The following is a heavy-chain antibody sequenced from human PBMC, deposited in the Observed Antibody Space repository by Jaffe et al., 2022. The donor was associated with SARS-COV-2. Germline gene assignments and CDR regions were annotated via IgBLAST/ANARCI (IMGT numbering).Heavy chain of an antibody. CDR1: GGSVSGYY. J-gene: IGHJ5*02. Sequence: QVQLQESGPGLVKPSETLSLTCTVSGGSVSGYYWSWIRQPPGAGLEWIGYIYDSGSTNYNPSLKSRVTISLDTSKNQVSLKLSSVTAADTAVYYCARGFDPWGQGTLVTVSS. CDR2: IYDSGST. V-gene: IGHV4-59*02. CDR3: ARGFDP.